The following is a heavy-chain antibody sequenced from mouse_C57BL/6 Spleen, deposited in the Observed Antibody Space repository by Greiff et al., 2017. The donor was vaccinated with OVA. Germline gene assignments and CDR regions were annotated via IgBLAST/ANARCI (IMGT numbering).Heavy chain of an antibody. Sequence: EVQLVESGGGLVKPGGSLKLSCAASGFTFSDYGMHWVRQAPEKGLEWVAYISSGSSTIYYADTVKGRFTISRDNAKNTLFLQMTSLRSEDTATYYCARGDYYYFDYWGQGTTLTVSS. CDR2: ISSGSSTI. J-gene: IGHJ2*01. V-gene: IGHV5-17*01. CDR3: ARGDYYYFDY. CDR1: GFTFSDYG. D-gene: IGHD1-1*01.